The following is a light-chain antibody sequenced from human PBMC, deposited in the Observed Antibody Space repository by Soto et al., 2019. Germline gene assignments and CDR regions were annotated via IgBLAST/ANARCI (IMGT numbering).Light chain of an antibody. J-gene: IGKJ5*01. Sequence: EIVLTQSPATLSLSPGERATLSCRASQSVSSYLAWYQQKPGQAPRLLIYDASNRATGIPARCSGSGSGTDFTLTISSLEPEDFAVYYCQQRSNLITFGQGTRLEIK. CDR2: DAS. V-gene: IGKV3-11*01. CDR1: QSVSSY. CDR3: QQRSNLIT.